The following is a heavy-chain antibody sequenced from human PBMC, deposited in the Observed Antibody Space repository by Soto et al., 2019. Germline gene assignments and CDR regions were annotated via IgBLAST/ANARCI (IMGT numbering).Heavy chain of an antibody. J-gene: IGHJ6*02. D-gene: IGHD3-22*01. CDR2: ISHSGST. V-gene: IGHV4-4*02. CDR1: GDSINSSHW. Sequence: SETLSLTCAVSGDSINSSHWWNWVRQPPGKGLEWIGQISHSGSTNYNPSLTSRVTISVDKSKNHFSLKLTSVTAADTAVYYCARDIYYDSSGYYYVEVPHYGMDVWGQGTTVTVSS. CDR3: ARDIYYDSSGYYYVEVPHYGMDV.